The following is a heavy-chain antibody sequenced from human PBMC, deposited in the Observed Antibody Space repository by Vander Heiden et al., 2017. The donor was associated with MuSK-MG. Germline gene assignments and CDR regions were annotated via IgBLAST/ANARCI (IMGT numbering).Heavy chain of an antibody. J-gene: IGHJ4*02. Sequence: QLQLQESGPGLVKPSETLSLTCTVSGGSISSSSYYWGWIRQPPGKGLEWIGSIYYSGSTYYNPSLKSRVTISVDTSKNQCSLKLSSVTAADTAVYYCARHGDITRVRGGEFDYWGQGTLVTVSS. D-gene: IGHD3-10*01. CDR1: GGSISSSSYY. CDR3: ARHGDITRVRGGEFDY. CDR2: IYYSGST. V-gene: IGHV4-39*01.